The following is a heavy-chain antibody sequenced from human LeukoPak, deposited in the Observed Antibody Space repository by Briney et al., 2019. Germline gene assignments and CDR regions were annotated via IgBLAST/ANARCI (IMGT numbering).Heavy chain of an antibody. J-gene: IGHJ4*02. CDR1: GGSISSYH. Sequence: SETLSLTCTVSGGSISSYHWSWVRQPAGKGLEWIGRIYNSGSTNYNPSLKSRVTMSVDTSKSQFSLKLSSVTAAGTAVYYCVRDEAVPGTFGQNWGQGTLVTVSS. D-gene: IGHD3-16*01. CDR2: IYNSGST. CDR3: VRDEAVPGTFGQN. V-gene: IGHV4-4*07.